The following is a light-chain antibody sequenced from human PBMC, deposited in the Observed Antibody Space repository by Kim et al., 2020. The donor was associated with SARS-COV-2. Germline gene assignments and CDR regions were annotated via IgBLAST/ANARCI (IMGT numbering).Light chain of an antibody. CDR3: QVWDSNSDHPV. J-gene: IGLJ3*02. CDR2: YDS. CDR1: NIGSKR. Sequence: APGKTARITCGGNNIGSKRVRWYQQKPGQAPVLVIYYDSDRPSGIPERFSGSNSGNTATLTISRVEAGDEADYYCQVWDSNSDHPVFGGGTQLTVL. V-gene: IGLV3-21*04.